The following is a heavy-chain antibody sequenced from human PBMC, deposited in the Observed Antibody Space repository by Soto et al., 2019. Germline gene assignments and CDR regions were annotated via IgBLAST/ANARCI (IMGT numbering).Heavy chain of an antibody. D-gene: IGHD2-21*02. J-gene: IGHJ5*02. CDR1: GYSIKNGYY. CDR2: IYHSGST. V-gene: IGHV4-38-2*01. CDR3: ARVGPYCGGDCSSPPP. Sequence: SDTLALSCAVSGYSIKNGYYWGWIRQPPGKGLEWIGTIYHSGSTYYNPSLKSRVTISVDASENHFSLKLSSVTAADTAVYYCARVGPYCGGDCSSPPPWGQRTLVTVSS.